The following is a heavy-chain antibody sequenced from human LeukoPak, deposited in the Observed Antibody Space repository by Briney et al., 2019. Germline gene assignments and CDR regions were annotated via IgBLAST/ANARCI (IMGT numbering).Heavy chain of an antibody. Sequence: PGGSLRLSCAASGFTFSSYSMNWVPQAPGKGREWVSSISSSSSYIYYADSVKGRFTISRDNAKNSLYLQMNSLRAEDTAVYYCARNYGSGSYYDYWGQGTLVAVSS. CDR2: ISSSSSYI. CDR1: GFTFSSYS. D-gene: IGHD3-10*01. J-gene: IGHJ4*02. V-gene: IGHV3-21*01. CDR3: ARNYGSGSYYDY.